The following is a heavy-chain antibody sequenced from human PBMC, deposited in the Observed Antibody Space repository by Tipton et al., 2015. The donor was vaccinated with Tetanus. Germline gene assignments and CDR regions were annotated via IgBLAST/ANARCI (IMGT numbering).Heavy chain of an antibody. CDR2: VYYNGNT. D-gene: IGHD2-2*01. V-gene: IGHV4-59*01. CDR1: GGSISGSY. Sequence: PSLTCTVSGGSISGSYWNWIRQPPGEGLEWIGYVYYNGNTHYNPALKSRVTISVDTSKNQFSLKLSSVTAADTAIYYCAREVPAAGHFDSWGQGTLVTVSS. J-gene: IGHJ4*02. CDR3: AREVPAAGHFDS.